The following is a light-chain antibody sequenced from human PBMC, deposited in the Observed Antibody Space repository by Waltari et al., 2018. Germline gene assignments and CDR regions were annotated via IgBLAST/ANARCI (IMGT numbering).Light chain of an antibody. CDR3: QQYDNLPLT. CDR1: QDISHF. Sequence: DAQMTQSPSSLSASVGDRVTITCQSSQDISHFLNWYQPKPGTPPKLLITYASTLQTGVPSGFSGGRSGTQFTFTVNGLQPEDVATYFCQQYDNLPLTFGGGTKVEI. CDR2: YAS. V-gene: IGKV1-33*01. J-gene: IGKJ4*01.